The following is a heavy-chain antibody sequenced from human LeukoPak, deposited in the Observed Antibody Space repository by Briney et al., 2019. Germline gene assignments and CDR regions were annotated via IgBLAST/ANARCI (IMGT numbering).Heavy chain of an antibody. CDR1: GFTFDDYG. V-gene: IGHV3-20*04. CDR2: INWNGGST. D-gene: IGHD2-21*02. J-gene: IGHJ3*02. CDR3: ARVMYRYCGGDCYDAFDI. Sequence: GSLRLSCAASGFTFDDYGMSWVRQASGKGLEWVSGINWNGGSTGYADSVKGRFTISRDNAKNSLYLQMNSLRAEDTALYYCARVMYRYCGGDCYDAFDIWGQGTMVTVSS.